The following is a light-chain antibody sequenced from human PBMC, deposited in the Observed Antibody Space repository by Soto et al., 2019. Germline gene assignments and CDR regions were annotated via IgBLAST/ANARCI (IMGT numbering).Light chain of an antibody. V-gene: IGKV3-15*01. J-gene: IGKJ4*01. Sequence: IVMTQSPALLSVSPGERGTLPCRASQSIRSNLAWYQQKPGQAPRLLIYGASTRATGIPARFSGSGSGTDFTLTISSLQSEDFGVYYCQQYNNWPLTFGGGTKVDIK. CDR1: QSIRSN. CDR3: QQYNNWPLT. CDR2: GAS.